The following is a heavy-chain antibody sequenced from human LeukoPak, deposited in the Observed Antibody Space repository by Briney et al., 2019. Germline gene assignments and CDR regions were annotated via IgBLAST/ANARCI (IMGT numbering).Heavy chain of an antibody. CDR3: ARIYCSSTSCYWGYYYYGMDD. D-gene: IGHD2-2*01. V-gene: IGHV3-9*01. CDR2: ISWNSGSI. Sequence: GRSLRLSCAASGFTFDDYAMHWVRQAPGKGLEWVSGISWNSGSIGYADSVKGRFTISRDNAKNSLYLQMNSLRAEDTAVYYCARIYCSSTSCYWGYYYYGMDDWGQGTTVTVSS. CDR1: GFTFDDYA. J-gene: IGHJ6*02.